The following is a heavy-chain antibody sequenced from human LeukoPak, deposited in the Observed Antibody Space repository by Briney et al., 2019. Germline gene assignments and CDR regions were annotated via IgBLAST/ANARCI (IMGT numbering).Heavy chain of an antibody. CDR3: ARDIPVRGVMSAFDI. Sequence: GGSLRLSCAASGFTFSDYYMSWIRQAPGMGLEWVPYISSSGSTIYYADSVKGRFTISRDNAKNSLYLQMNSLRAEDTAVYYCARDIPVRGVMSAFDIWGQGTMVTVSS. CDR2: ISSSGSTI. V-gene: IGHV3-11*01. J-gene: IGHJ3*02. CDR1: GFTFSDYY. D-gene: IGHD3-10*02.